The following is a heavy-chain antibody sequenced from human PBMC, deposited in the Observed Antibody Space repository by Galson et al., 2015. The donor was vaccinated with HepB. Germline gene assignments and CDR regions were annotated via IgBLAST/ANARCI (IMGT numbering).Heavy chain of an antibody. Sequence: SLRLSCAASGFTFSSYAMSWVRQAPGKGLEWVSAISGSGGSTYYADSVKGRFTISRDNSKNTLYLQMNSLRAEDTAVYYCAKVYRGMIVVVSPFDYWGQGTLVTVSS. D-gene: IGHD3-22*01. CDR1: GFTFSSYA. V-gene: IGHV3-23*01. CDR3: AKVYRGMIVVVSPFDY. CDR2: ISGSGGST. J-gene: IGHJ4*02.